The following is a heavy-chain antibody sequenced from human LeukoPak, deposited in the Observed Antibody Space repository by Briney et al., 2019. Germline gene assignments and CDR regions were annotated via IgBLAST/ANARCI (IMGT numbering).Heavy chain of an antibody. CDR2: VYYSGST. CDR1: GGSIRSYF. Sequence: SETLSLTCTVSGGSIRSYFWSWIRQPPGKGLERIGYVYYSGSTNYNPSLKSRVTISVDTSKKQFSLKLSSVTAADTAVYYCARGPAGTSHFDYWGQGTLVTVSS. CDR3: ARGPAGTSHFDY. D-gene: IGHD2-2*01. J-gene: IGHJ4*02. V-gene: IGHV4-59*08.